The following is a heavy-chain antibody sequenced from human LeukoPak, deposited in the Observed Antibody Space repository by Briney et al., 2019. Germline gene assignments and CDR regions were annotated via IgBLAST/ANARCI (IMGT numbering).Heavy chain of an antibody. D-gene: IGHD4-11*01. J-gene: IGHJ4*02. CDR2: IRYDGSNK. V-gene: IGHV3-30*02. Sequence: GGSLRLSCAASGFTFSSYGMHWVRQAPGKGLEWVTFIRYDGSNKYYADSVKGRFTISRDNSKNTLYLQMNSLRAEDTGVYYCANYSNYGAGSVDYWGQGTLVTVSS. CDR1: GFTFSSYG. CDR3: ANYSNYGAGSVDY.